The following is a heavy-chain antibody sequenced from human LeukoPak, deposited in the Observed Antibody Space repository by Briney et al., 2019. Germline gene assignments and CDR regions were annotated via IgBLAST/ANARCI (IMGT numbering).Heavy chain of an antibody. V-gene: IGHV4-59*01. CDR2: IYYSGST. CDR1: GGSISSYY. J-gene: IGHJ4*02. Sequence: SETLSLTCTVSGGSISSYYWSWIRQPPGKGLEWIGYIYYSGSTNYNPSLKSRVTISVDTSKNQFSLKLSSVTAADTAVYYCARGHYYFDYWGQGTLVTVSS. CDR3: ARGHYYFDY.